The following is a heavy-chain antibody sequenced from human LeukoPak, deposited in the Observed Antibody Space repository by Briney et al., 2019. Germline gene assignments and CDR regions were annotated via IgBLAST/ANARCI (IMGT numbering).Heavy chain of an antibody. Sequence: SETLSLTYTVSRGSISSYYWSWIRQPGGKGLEWIGRNYTSGSTNYNPSLKSRVTMSVETSKNQFSLKLSSVTAADTAVYYCASIAARRGRETVGYFDYWGQGTLVTVSS. J-gene: IGHJ4*02. CDR2: NYTSGST. V-gene: IGHV4-4*07. CDR3: ASIAARRGRETVGYFDY. CDR1: RGSISSYY. D-gene: IGHD6-6*01.